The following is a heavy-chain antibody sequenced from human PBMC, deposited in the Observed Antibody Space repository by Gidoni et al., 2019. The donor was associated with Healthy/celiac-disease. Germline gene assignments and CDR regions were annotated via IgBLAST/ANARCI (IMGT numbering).Heavy chain of an antibody. CDR2: TYYRSKWYN. Sequence: QVQLQQSGPGLVKPSQTLPLTCAISGDSVSSNSAAWNWIRQSPSRGLELLGRTYYRSKWYNDYAVSVKSRITINPDTSKNQFSLQLNSVTPEDTAVYYCARLVLWGTGIHNWFDPWGQGTLVTVSS. CDR1: GDSVSSNSAA. J-gene: IGHJ5*02. D-gene: IGHD1-1*01. V-gene: IGHV6-1*01. CDR3: ARLVLWGTGIHNWFDP.